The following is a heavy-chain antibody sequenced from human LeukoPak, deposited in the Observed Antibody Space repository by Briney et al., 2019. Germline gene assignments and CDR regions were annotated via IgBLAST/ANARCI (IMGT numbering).Heavy chain of an antibody. Sequence: SETLSLTCTVSGGSISSSSYYWGWIRQPPGKGLEWIGSIYYSGSTYYNPSLKSRVTISVDTSKNQFSLKLSSVTAADTAVYYCARHLGTVVRFYYYYYMDVWGKGTTVTVSS. D-gene: IGHD4-23*01. CDR2: IYYSGST. CDR3: ARHLGTVVRFYYYYYMDV. V-gene: IGHV4-39*01. CDR1: GGSISSSSYY. J-gene: IGHJ6*03.